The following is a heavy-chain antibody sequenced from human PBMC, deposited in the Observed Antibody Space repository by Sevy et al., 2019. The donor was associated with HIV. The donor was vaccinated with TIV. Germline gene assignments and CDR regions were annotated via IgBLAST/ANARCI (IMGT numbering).Heavy chain of an antibody. J-gene: IGHJ4*02. CDR1: GFTFNTYA. CDR2: ISYDGSNT. CDR3: ARDGGYDSRGYDLSNY. V-gene: IGHV3-30-3*01. D-gene: IGHD3-22*01. Sequence: GGSLRLSCAASGFTFNTYAMHWVRQAPGKGLEWVVVISYDGSNTYYADSVKGRFTISRDSSKNTLYLQMNSLRAEDTAVYFCARDGGYDSRGYDLSNYWGQGTLVTVSS.